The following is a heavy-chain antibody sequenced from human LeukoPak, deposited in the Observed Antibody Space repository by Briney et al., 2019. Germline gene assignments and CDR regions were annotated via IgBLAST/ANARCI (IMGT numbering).Heavy chain of an antibody. CDR3: ARRGIVVVRAYYFHY. D-gene: IGHD3-22*01. CDR1: GGSFSGYY. Sequence: PSETLSLTCAVYGGSFSGYYWSWIRQPPGKGLERIGEINHSGSTNYNPSLKSRVTISVDTSKNQFSLKLSSVTAADTAVYYCARRGIVVVRAYYFHYWGQGTLVTVSS. V-gene: IGHV4-34*01. CDR2: INHSGST. J-gene: IGHJ4*02.